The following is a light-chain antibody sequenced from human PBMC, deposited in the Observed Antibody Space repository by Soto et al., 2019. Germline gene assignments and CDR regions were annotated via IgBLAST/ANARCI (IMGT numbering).Light chain of an antibody. CDR3: QQYDNWPLT. J-gene: IGKJ4*01. Sequence: EIVMTQSPATLSVSPGERATLSCRASQSVDSNLAWYQQKPGQAPRLLIFGASTRATGIPARFSGSGSGTGFTLTISSLQSEDFGVYFCQQYDNWPLTFGGGTKVDI. CDR1: QSVDSN. V-gene: IGKV3D-15*01. CDR2: GAS.